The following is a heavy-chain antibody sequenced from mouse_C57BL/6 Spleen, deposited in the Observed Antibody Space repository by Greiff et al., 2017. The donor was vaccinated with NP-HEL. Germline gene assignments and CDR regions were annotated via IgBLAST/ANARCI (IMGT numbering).Heavy chain of an antibody. CDR1: GFNFKDYY. CDR2: IDPEDGDT. V-gene: IGHV14-1*01. Sequence: EVHLVESGAELVRPGASVKLSCTASGFNFKDYYMHWVKQRPEQGLEWIGRIDPEDGDTEYAPKFQGKATMTADTSSNTAYLQLSSLTSEDTAVYYCTTYSNYREAWFAYWGQGTLVTVSA. J-gene: IGHJ3*01. D-gene: IGHD2-5*01. CDR3: TTYSNYREAWFAY.